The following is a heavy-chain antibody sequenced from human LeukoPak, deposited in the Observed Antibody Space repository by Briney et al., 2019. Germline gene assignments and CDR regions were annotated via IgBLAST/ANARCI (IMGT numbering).Heavy chain of an antibody. V-gene: IGHV4-4*07. CDR1: GGSISSYY. J-gene: IGHJ4*02. D-gene: IGHD6-19*01. CDR2: IYTSGSS. CDR3: ARDISVAGSFLLFDY. Sequence: SETLSLTCTVSGGSISSYYWSWIRQPAGKGLEWIGRIYTSGSSNSNPSLKSRVTMSADTSKNQFSLKLSSVTAADTAVYYCARDISVAGSFLLFDYWGQRTLSPSPQ.